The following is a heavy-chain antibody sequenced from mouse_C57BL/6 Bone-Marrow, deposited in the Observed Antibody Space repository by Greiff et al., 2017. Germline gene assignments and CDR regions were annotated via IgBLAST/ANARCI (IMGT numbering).Heavy chain of an antibody. CDR2: ISDGGSYT. Sequence: EVQLMESGGGLVKPGGSLKLSCAASGFTFSSYAMSWVRQTPEKRLEWVATISDGGSYTYYPDNVKGRFTISRDNAKNHLYLQMSHLKSEDTAMYYCARANWVSGFAYWGQGTLVTVSA. CDR1: GFTFSSYA. CDR3: ARANWVSGFAY. V-gene: IGHV5-4*01. J-gene: IGHJ3*01. D-gene: IGHD4-1*02.